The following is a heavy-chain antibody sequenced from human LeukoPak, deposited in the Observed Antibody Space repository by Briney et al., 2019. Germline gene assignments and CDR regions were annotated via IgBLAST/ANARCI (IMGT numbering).Heavy chain of an antibody. CDR1: GFTVSSNF. V-gene: IGHV3-66*01. CDR3: ARESTVVTPGVFDY. J-gene: IGHJ4*02. Sequence: GGSLRLSCAASGFTVSSNFLSWVRQAPGKGLEWVSVIYSDGSTYYTDSVKGRFTISRDNSKNTIYLQMNSLRVEDTAVYYCARESTVVTPGVFDYWGQGTLVTVSS. D-gene: IGHD4-23*01. CDR2: IYSDGST.